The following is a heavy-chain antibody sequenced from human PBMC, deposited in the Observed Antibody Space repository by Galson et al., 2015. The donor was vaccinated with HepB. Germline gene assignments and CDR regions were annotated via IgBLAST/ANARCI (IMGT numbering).Heavy chain of an antibody. J-gene: IGHJ4*02. CDR3: AKGKWDLLRNYFES. CDR2: ISRNGATV. Sequence: SLRLSCAASGFTFSDYGMSWVRQVPGKGLEWVAGISRNGATVGYADSVKGRFTISRDNAKKALFLQMSGLRSEDTATYYCAKGKWDLLRNYFESWGRGILVAVSS. V-gene: IGHV3-9*01. CDR1: GFTFSDYG. D-gene: IGHD1-26*01.